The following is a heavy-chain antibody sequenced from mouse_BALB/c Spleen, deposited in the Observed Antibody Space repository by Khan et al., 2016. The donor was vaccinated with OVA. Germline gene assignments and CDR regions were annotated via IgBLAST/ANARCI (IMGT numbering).Heavy chain of an antibody. Sequence: EVELVESGPGLVKPSQSLSLTCTVTGYSITSEYTWNWIRQFPGNKLEWMGFISYSGNTRYNPSLKSRISITRDTSKNQFFLQLNSVTSEDTATYYCAIKAYYDYNPFPYWGQGTLVTVSA. D-gene: IGHD2-4*01. CDR3: AIKAYYDYNPFPY. CDR1: GYSITSEYT. J-gene: IGHJ3*01. CDR2: ISYSGNT. V-gene: IGHV3-2*02.